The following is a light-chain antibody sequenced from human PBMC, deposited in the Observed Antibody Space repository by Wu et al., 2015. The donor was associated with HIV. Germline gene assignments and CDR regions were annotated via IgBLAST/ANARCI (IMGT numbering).Light chain of an antibody. CDR1: QSVSSN. J-gene: IGKJ2*01. Sequence: EIVMTQSPATLSVSPGGRATLSCRASQSVSSNLAWYQQKPGQAPRLLIYGASNRATGIPVRFSGSGSGTDFTLTISSLEPEDFAVYYCQQRSNWPYTFGQGTKLEIK. CDR3: QQRSNWPYT. CDR2: GAS. V-gene: IGKV3-11*01.